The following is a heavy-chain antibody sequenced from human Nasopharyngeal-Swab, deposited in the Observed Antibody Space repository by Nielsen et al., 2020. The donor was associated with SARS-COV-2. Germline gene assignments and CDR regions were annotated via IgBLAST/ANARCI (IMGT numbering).Heavy chain of an antibody. Sequence: GESLKISCTASGFTFSSYSMNWVRQAPGKGLEWVSSISSSGSYKHCADSVKGRFTISRDNARNSLYLQMNSLRAEETAVYYCARDRIVGATDFDYWGQGTLVTVSS. CDR3: ARDRIVGATDFDY. J-gene: IGHJ4*02. V-gene: IGHV3-21*01. CDR1: GFTFSSYS. D-gene: IGHD1-26*01. CDR2: ISSSGSYK.